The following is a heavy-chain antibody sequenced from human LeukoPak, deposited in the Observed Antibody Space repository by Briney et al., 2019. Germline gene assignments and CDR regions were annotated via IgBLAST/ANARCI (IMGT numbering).Heavy chain of an antibody. CDR1: GFTFSSYE. Sequence: PGGSLRLSCAASGFTFSSYEMNWVRQAPGKGLEWVSSISSSSGYIYYADSVKGRFTISRDNSKNTLYLQMNSLRAEDTAVYYCAKDVNRLLFSYGPDYWGQGTLVTVSS. D-gene: IGHD5-18*01. CDR3: AKDVNRLLFSYGPDY. CDR2: ISSSSGYI. J-gene: IGHJ4*02. V-gene: IGHV3-21*01.